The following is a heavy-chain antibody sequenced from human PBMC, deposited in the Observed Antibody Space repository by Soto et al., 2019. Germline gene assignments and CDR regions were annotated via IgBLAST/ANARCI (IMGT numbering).Heavy chain of an antibody. D-gene: IGHD5-18*01. Sequence: QVQLVQSRAEVKKPGASVKVSCKASGYTFTGYYMHWVRQATGQGLEWMGWINPNSGGTNYAQKFQGWVTMTRDTSISTAYMELSRLRSDDTAVYYCARANVDTGMVPFDYWGQGTLVTVSS. CDR3: ARANVDTGMVPFDY. J-gene: IGHJ4*02. CDR1: GYTFTGYY. CDR2: INPNSGGT. V-gene: IGHV1-2*04.